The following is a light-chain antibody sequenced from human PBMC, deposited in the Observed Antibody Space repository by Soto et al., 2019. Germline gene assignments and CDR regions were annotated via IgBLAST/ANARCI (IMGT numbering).Light chain of an antibody. J-gene: IGLJ1*01. Sequence: QSVLTQPPSVSGAPGQRVTISCTGSSSNIGAGYDVSWYQQLPGTAPKFLIYGNTDRSSGVPDRFSGSKSGTSASLAITGLQAEDEADYYCQSYDSSLSGYVFGTGTKVTVL. CDR2: GNT. CDR1: SSNIGAGYD. CDR3: QSYDSSLSGYV. V-gene: IGLV1-40*01.